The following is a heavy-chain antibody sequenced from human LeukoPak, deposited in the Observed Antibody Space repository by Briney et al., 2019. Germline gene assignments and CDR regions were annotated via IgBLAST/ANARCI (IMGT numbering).Heavy chain of an antibody. J-gene: IGHJ4*02. D-gene: IGHD3-10*01. V-gene: IGHV3-7*01. CDR1: GFTFSSYW. Sequence: PGGSLRLSCVASGFTFSSYWMSWVRQAPGRGLEWVANINQDGSEKYDVDSAKGRFTISRDNAKNSLYLQMNSLRAEDTAVYYCARDHSMVRGSDFDYWGQGTLVTVSS. CDR3: ARDHSMVRGSDFDY. CDR2: INQDGSEK.